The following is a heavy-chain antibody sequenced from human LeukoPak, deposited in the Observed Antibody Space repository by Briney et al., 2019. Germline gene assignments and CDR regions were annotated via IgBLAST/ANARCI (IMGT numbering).Heavy chain of an antibody. D-gene: IGHD6-13*01. CDR1: GYSFTSYW. CDR2: IYPGDSDT. CDR3: ARQDSRIAAAGTLVDY. Sequence: GESLQISCKGSGYSFTSYWIGWVRQMPGKGLEWMGIIYPGDSDTRYSPSFQGQVTISADKSISTAYLQWSSLKASDTAMYYCARQDSRIAAAGTLVDYWGQGTLVTVSS. V-gene: IGHV5-51*01. J-gene: IGHJ4*02.